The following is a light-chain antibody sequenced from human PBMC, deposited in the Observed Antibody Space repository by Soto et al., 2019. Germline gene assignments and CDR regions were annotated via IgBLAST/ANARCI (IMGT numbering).Light chain of an antibody. Sequence: QSVLTQPASVSGSPGQSITISCTGTSSDVGGYNSVSWYQQHPGKAPKLMIYNVSHRPSGVSNRFSGSKSGNTASLTISGLQAEDEADYYCSSYTSSSTYVFGTGTKLTVL. V-gene: IGLV2-14*01. CDR3: SSYTSSSTYV. J-gene: IGLJ1*01. CDR1: SSDVGGYNS. CDR2: NVS.